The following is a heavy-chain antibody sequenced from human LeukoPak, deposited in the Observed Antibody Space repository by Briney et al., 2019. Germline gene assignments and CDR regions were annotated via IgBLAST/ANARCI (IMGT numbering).Heavy chain of an antibody. CDR1: GYTFTGYY. CDR2: ISPNNGGT. CDR3: SRGSSLTGNRVPSDY. Sequence: GASVKVSCKASGYTFTGYYIHWVRQAPGQGLEWMGWISPNNGGTKYAQNFRGRVTMTRGTSITTAYMEMSTLRSDDTAMYYCSRGSSLTGNRVPSDYWGQGTLVTVSS. D-gene: IGHD3-9*01. V-gene: IGHV1-2*02. J-gene: IGHJ4*02.